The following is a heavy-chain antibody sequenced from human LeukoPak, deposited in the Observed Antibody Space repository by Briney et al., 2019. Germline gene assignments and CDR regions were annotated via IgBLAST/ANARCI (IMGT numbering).Heavy chain of an antibody. D-gene: IGHD6-13*01. J-gene: IGHJ6*03. CDR3: AKARGSSSYNLAVGYMDV. CDR1: GGSISSYY. V-gene: IGHV4-4*07. Sequence: SETLSLTCTVSGGSISSYYWTWIRQPAGKGLEWIGRIYTSGNTNYNPSLKSRVTMSVDTSKNQFSLKLGSVTAADTAVYYCAKARGSSSYNLAVGYMDVWGKGTTVTVSS. CDR2: IYTSGNT.